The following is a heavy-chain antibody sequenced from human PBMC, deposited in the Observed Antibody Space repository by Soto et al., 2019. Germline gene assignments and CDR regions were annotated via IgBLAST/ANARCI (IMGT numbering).Heavy chain of an antibody. CDR3: ARDYGSGNYGMDV. V-gene: IGHV4-34*01. J-gene: IGHJ6*02. D-gene: IGHD3-10*01. Sequence: SETLSLTCAVYGGSFSGYYWSWIRQPPGKGLEWIGEINHSGSTNYNPSLKSRVTISVDTSKNQFSLKLSSVTAADTAVYYCARDYGSGNYGMDVWGQGTTVTSP. CDR2: INHSGST. CDR1: GGSFSGYY.